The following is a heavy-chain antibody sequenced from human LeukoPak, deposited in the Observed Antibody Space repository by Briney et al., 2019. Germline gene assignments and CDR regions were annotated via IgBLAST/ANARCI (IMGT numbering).Heavy chain of an antibody. J-gene: IGHJ4*02. CDR2: ISTDGSST. CDR1: GFTFSSYW. V-gene: IGHV3-74*01. D-gene: IGHD5-24*01. Sequence: GGSLRLSCAASGFTFSSYWMHWVRQAPGKGLVWVSRISTDGSSTSYADSVKGRFTISRDNAKNTLYVQMNSLRADDTAVYYCAREATGEFDYWGRGTLVTVS. CDR3: AREATGEFDY.